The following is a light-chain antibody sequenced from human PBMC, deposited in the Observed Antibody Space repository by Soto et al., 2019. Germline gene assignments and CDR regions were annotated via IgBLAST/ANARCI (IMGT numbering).Light chain of an antibody. V-gene: IGLV1-40*01. CDR3: QSYDSTLSVSV. CDR1: NSNIGSGYG. CDR2: DDH. J-gene: IGLJ3*02. Sequence: QPVLTQPPSVSGAPGQRVTISCTGNNSNIGSGYGLHWYQQVPGMAPKLLIYDDHNRPSGVPDRFSGSSSGTSASLAITGLQAEDEADYYCQSYDSTLSVSVFGGGTKLTVL.